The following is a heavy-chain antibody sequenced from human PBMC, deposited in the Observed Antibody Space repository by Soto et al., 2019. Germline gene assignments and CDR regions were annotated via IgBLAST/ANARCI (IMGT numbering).Heavy chain of an antibody. CDR2: IYYSGST. V-gene: IGHV4-31*03. CDR3: ARVIRITMVRGDPNWFDP. J-gene: IGHJ5*02. Sequence: PSETLPLTCTVSGGSIGSGGYYWSWIRQHPWKGLEWIGYIYYSGSTYYNPSLKSRVTISVDTSKNQFSLKLSSVTAADTAVYYCARVIRITMVRGDPNWFDPWGRGTLVTSPQ. D-gene: IGHD3-10*01. CDR1: GGSIGSGGYY.